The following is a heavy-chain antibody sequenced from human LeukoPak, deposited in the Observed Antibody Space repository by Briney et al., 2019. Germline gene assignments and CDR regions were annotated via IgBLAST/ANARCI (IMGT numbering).Heavy chain of an antibody. V-gene: IGHV3-23*01. CDR3: AKPTFYYGSGRAFDI. Sequence: GGSLRLSCAASGFTFSSYDMSWVRQAPGKGLEWVSEISGSGDNTFYADSERGRFTISRDNTKNTLYLQMNSLRVEDTAVYYCAKPTFYYGSGRAFDIWGQGTMVTVSS. J-gene: IGHJ3*02. CDR1: GFTFSSYD. CDR2: ISGSGDNT. D-gene: IGHD3-10*01.